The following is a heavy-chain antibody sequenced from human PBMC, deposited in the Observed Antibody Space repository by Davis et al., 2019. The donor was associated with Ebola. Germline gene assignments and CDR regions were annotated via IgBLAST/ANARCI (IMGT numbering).Heavy chain of an antibody. CDR1: GFRVSGNY. Sequence: GESLKISCAASGFRVSGNYMSWVRQAPGKGLEWVAVIYSGSSTEYIDSVKGRFTISRDNSKNTLYLQMNSLSVEDTAAYYCVGATQWLAYDYWGQGTLVTVSS. V-gene: IGHV3-53*01. CDR2: IYSGSST. CDR3: VGATQWLAYDY. J-gene: IGHJ4*02. D-gene: IGHD6-19*01.